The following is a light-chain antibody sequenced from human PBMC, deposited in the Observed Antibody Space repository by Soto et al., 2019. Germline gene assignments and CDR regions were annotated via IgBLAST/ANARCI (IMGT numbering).Light chain of an antibody. CDR3: QHYENSPIT. CDR2: GAS. CDR1: DILSSGF. V-gene: IGKV3-20*01. J-gene: IGKJ5*01. Sequence: DIVLTQYPGILSLSPGERATLSCRANDILSSGFLAWYQQRRGQAPRLLIYGASTRATDIPDRFSGGGSETDFILTISRVEPEDFAMYYCQHYENSPITFGPGRRPEIK.